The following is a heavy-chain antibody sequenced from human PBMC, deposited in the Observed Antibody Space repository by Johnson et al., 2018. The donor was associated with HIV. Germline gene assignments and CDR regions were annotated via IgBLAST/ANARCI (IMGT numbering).Heavy chain of an antibody. V-gene: IGHV3-66*02. Sequence: VQLVESGGGLVQPGGSLRLSCATSGFTVSNNYMSWVRQAPGKGLEWVSLIYSGGNTYYADSVKGRFTISRDNSKNTLYLQMNSLRAEDTSVYYCARGRYGRMTTVAAAAFDIWGQGTMVTVSS. CDR1: GFTVSNNY. CDR3: ARGRYGRMTTVAAAAFDI. J-gene: IGHJ3*02. D-gene: IGHD4-23*01. CDR2: IYSGGNT.